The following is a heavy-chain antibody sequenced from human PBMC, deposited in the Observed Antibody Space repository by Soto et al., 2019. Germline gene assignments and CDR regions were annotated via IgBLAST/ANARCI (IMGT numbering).Heavy chain of an antibody. CDR3: AKDGGRGLYYFDT. D-gene: IGHD3-16*01. Sequence: EVQLLESGGGLVQPGGSLRLSCAGSGFTFSSYGMSWVRQAPGQGLEWVSGISGFGGSTDYANSVKGRFTITRDNSKNTLYLQMTSLRGEDTAVYYCAKDGGRGLYYFDTWGQGTQVTVSP. J-gene: IGHJ4*02. CDR2: ISGFGGST. CDR1: GFTFSSYG. V-gene: IGHV3-23*01.